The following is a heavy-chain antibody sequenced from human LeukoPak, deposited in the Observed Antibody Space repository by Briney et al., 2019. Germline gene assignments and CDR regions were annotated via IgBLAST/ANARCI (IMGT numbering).Heavy chain of an antibody. Sequence: SETLSLTCAVYGGSFSGYYWSWIRQPPGKGLEWIGEINHSGSTNYNPSLKSRVTISVDTSKNQFSLKLSSVTAADTAVCYCARPYDFWSGYYPWGQGTLVTVSS. D-gene: IGHD3-3*01. J-gene: IGHJ5*02. CDR3: ARPYDFWSGYYP. V-gene: IGHV4-34*01. CDR1: GGSFSGYY. CDR2: INHSGST.